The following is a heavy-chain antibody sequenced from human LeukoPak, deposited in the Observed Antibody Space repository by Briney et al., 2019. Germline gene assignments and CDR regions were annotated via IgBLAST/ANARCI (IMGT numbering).Heavy chain of an antibody. J-gene: IGHJ1*01. D-gene: IGHD6-13*01. Sequence: GGSLRLSCAASRFTFSNSAMHWLRQAPGKGLEWVAVISYDGSNKYYTDSVKGRFSISRDNAKNTLYLQINSLRAEDTAVYYCVRTIAAAGRDAYFQHWGQGTQVTVSS. CDR2: ISYDGSNK. CDR3: VRTIAAAGRDAYFQH. CDR1: RFTFSNSA. V-gene: IGHV3-30-3*01.